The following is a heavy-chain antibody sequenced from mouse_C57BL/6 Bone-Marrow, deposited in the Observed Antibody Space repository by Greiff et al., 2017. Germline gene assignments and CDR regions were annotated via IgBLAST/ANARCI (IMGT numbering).Heavy chain of an antibody. CDR3: ARHEDRYDGYSYYFDY. D-gene: IGHD2-3*01. J-gene: IGHJ2*01. V-gene: IGHV1-62-2*01. CDR2: FYPGSGSI. CDR1: GYTFTEYT. Sequence: VQLQQSGAELVKPGASVKLSCKASGYTFTEYTIHWVKQRSGQGLEWIGWFYPGSGSIKYNEKFKDKATLTADKSSSTVYMGLSRVTAEDSAVYFCARHEDRYDGYSYYFDYWGQGTTLTVSS.